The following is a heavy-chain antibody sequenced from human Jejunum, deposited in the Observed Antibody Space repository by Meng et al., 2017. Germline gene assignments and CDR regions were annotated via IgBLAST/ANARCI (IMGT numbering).Heavy chain of an antibody. CDR3: ARDVNWYFGMDV. CDR1: GFSFSNYA. J-gene: IGHJ6*02. D-gene: IGHD1-1*01. Sequence: GESLKISCAASGFSFSNYAMHWVRQPPGKGLEWVAVITYEGANEYYADSVKGRFTISRDNSKSTLHLQMNSLRGEDTAVYYCARDVNWYFGMDVWGQGTTVTVSS. V-gene: IGHV3-30*04. CDR2: ITYEGANE.